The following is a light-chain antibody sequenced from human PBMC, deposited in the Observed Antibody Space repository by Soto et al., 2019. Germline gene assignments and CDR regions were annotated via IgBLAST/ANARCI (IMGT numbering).Light chain of an antibody. J-gene: IGLJ1*01. CDR1: SSNFGNYNL. CDR3: CSFTSSNTHV. V-gene: IGLV2-23*02. Sequence: QSALTQPASVSGSPGQSITISCTGTSSNFGNYNLVSWYQQHPGKVPKLILFEVNKRPSGVSGRFSGSKSGNTASLTISGLQDEDEDDYYCCSFTSSNTHVFGTGTKVTVL. CDR2: EVN.